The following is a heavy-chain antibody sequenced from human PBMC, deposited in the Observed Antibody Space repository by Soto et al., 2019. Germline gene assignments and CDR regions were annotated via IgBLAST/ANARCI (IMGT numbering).Heavy chain of an antibody. CDR3: AKDLSGYDYYYYYGMDV. CDR2: ISYDGSNK. CDR1: GFTFSSYG. D-gene: IGHD5-12*01. Sequence: GGSLRLSCAASGFTFSSYGMHWVRQAPGKGLEWVAVISYDGSNKYYADSVKGRFTISRDNSKNTLYLQMNSLRAEDTAVYYCAKDLSGYDYYYYYGMDVWGQGTTVTSP. V-gene: IGHV3-30*18. J-gene: IGHJ6*02.